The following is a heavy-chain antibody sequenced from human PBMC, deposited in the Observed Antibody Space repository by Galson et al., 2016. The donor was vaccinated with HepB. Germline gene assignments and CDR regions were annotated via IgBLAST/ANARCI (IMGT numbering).Heavy chain of an antibody. CDR3: ARVSSGRGGLFNY. Sequence: SLRLSCAASGSTFSSYAMHWVRQVPGKGLQWVALIAYDGSNKFADSVKGRFTIPRDNSKNTLYLQMNSLRAEDTAVYYCARVSSGRGGLFNYWGQGTLVTVSS. D-gene: IGHD6-19*01. V-gene: IGHV3-30*04. J-gene: IGHJ4*02. CDR2: IAYDGSNK. CDR1: GSTFSSYA.